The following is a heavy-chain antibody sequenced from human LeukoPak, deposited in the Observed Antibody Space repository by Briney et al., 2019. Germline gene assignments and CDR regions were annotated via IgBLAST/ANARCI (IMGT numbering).Heavy chain of an antibody. V-gene: IGHV3-21*01. CDR2: ISSSSSYI. CDR1: GFTFSSYS. J-gene: IGHJ4*02. CDR3: ARDIPLYDSSGYYVDFDY. D-gene: IGHD3-22*01. Sequence: PGGSLRLSCAASGFTFSSYSMNWVRQAPGKGLEWVSSISSSSSYIYYADSVKGRFTISRDNAKNSLYLQMNSLRAEDTAVYYCARDIPLYDSSGYYVDFDYWGQGTLVTVSS.